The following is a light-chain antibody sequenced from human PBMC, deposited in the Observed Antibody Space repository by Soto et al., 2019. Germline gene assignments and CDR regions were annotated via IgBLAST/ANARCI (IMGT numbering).Light chain of an antibody. Sequence: DIVLTQSPATLSLSPGERATLSCRASQSVTNSLAWYQQKPGQAPRLLIYGASTRATGIPASFIGNGSGTEFTLTASSLQPEDFAVYYCQQYNNWPFTFGPGTKVDIK. V-gene: IGKV3-15*01. CDR2: GAS. CDR1: QSVTNS. CDR3: QQYNNWPFT. J-gene: IGKJ3*01.